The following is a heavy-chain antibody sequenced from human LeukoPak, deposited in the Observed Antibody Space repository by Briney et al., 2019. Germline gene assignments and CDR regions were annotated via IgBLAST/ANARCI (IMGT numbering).Heavy chain of an antibody. CDR2: ISYDGSNK. CDR1: GFTFSSYG. CDR3: AKAVGGIVVVPDAFDI. J-gene: IGHJ3*02. Sequence: PGGSLRLSCAASGFTFSSYGMHWVRQAPGKGLEWVAVISYDGSNKYYADSVKGRFTISRDNSKNTLYLQMNSLRAEDTAVYYCAKAVGGIVVVPDAFDIWGQGTMVTVSS. D-gene: IGHD3-22*01. V-gene: IGHV3-30*18.